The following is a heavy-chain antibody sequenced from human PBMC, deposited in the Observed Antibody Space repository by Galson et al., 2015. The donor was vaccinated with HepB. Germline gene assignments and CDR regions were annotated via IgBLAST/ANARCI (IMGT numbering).Heavy chain of an antibody. J-gene: IGHJ4*02. D-gene: IGHD6-13*01. CDR1: GFTFINYA. V-gene: IGHV1-69*13. CDR3: ARAYQDIYRSSWGTAHY. Sequence: SVKVSCTASGFTFINYAISWVRQAPGQGLEWMGGIIPIFGTANYAQKFQGRVTITADESTSTPYMELSSLRSEDTAVYYCARAYQDIYRSSWGTAHYWGQGTLVTVSS. CDR2: IIPIFGTA.